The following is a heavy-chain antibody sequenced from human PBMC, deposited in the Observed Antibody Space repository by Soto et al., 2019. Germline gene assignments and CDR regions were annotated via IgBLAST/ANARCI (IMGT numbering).Heavy chain of an antibody. J-gene: IGHJ4*02. CDR3: ARHVRGATWAYFDF. CDR1: GGSTSSYY. V-gene: IGHV4-59*08. D-gene: IGHD1-26*01. Sequence: SETLSLTCTVSGGSTSSYYWSWIRQPPGKGLEWIGYIYYSGSTNYNPSLKSRVTISVDTSKNQFSLNLSSVTAADTAVYYCARHVRGATWAYFDFWGQGTLVTVSS. CDR2: IYYSGST.